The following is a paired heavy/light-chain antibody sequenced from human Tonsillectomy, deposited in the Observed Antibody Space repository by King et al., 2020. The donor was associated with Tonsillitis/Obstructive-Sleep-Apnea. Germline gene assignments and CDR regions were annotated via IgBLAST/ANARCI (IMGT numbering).Heavy chain of an antibody. CDR3: ARDPYSGSFPGRFDY. V-gene: IGHV1-46*04. CDR2: INPNGGST. D-gene: IGHD1-26*01. J-gene: IGHJ4*02. CDR1: GYSFTHYY. Sequence: QVQLVQSGAEVKKPGASVKVSCKASGYSFTHYYIHWVRQVPGQGLEWMGIINPNGGSTRYAQKLQGRVTMTRDTSTNTVYMELSNLRSEDTAVYYCARDPYSGSFPGRFDYWGQGTLVTVSS.
Light chain of an antibody. J-gene: IGLJ2*01. CDR3: QVWDSSSDHVV. CDR2: YDS. V-gene: IGLV3-21*01. Sequence: SYVLTQPPSVSVAPGKTARITCAGNNIGSKSVHWYQQKPGQAPVVVISYDSDRPSGIPERFSGSNSGNTATLTISRVEAGDEADYYCQVWDSSSDHVVFGGGTKLTVL. CDR1: NIGSKS.